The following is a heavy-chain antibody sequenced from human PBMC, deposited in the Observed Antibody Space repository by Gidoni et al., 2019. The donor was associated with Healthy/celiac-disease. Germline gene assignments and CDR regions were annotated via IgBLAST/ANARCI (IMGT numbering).Heavy chain of an antibody. J-gene: IGHJ4*02. Sequence: EAQLLASGGGLVQPAGSLRLSCAASGFTFSSYAMRWVRQAPGKGLEWVSAIRGSGGSTYYADSVKGRFTISRDNSKNTLYLQMNSLRAEDTAVYYCAKAADFWSGSPGDYWGQGTLVTVSS. V-gene: IGHV3-23*01. CDR1: GFTFSSYA. CDR3: AKAADFWSGSPGDY. D-gene: IGHD3-3*01. CDR2: IRGSGGST.